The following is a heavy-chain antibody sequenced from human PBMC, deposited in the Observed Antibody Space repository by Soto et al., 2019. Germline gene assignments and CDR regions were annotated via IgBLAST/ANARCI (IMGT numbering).Heavy chain of an antibody. V-gene: IGHV4-34*01. J-gene: IGHJ6*02. CDR2: SNHSGSS. CDR3: ALGGVLNYYYYPMDV. D-gene: IGHD3-16*01. Sequence: PSETLSLTCAVYGGSFSGHYWTWIRQPPGKGLEWIGESNHSGSSSYNPSLKSRVSMSVDTSKNQFSLKLSSVTAADTAVYYCALGGVLNYYYYPMDVWGQGTTVT. CDR1: GGSFSGHY.